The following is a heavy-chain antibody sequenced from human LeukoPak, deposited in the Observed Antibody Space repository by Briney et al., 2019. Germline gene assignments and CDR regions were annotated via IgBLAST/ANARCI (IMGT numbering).Heavy chain of an antibody. D-gene: IGHD1-14*01. V-gene: IGHV3-74*01. J-gene: IGHJ4*02. CDR3: ARSNQADDY. CDR2: INPGGSSI. Sequence: SGGSLRLSCAASGFPFSSYWMHWVRQVPGKRLVWVARINPGGSSITYADSVKGRFTISRDNAKNTLYLQMDSLRAEDTGVYYCARSNQADDYWGQGTLVTVSS. CDR1: GFPFSSYW.